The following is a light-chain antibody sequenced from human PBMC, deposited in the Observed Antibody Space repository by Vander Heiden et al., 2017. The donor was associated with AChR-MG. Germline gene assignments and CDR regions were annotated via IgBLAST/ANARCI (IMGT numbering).Light chain of an antibody. CDR1: SSDVGGYNH. V-gene: IGLV2-14*03. Sequence: SALTQPASVSGSPGQPITIPCTGTSSDVGGYNHVSCYQQHPDKAHKTMIYYVSRRPSGVSNRFSGSKSGNTASLTISGLQAEDEAGYYCSTYTSSNTVVFGGGTKLTVL. CDR2: YVS. J-gene: IGLJ2*01. CDR3: STYTSSNTVV.